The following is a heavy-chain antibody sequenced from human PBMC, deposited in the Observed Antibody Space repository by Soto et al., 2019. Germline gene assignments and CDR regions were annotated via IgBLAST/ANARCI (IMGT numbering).Heavy chain of an antibody. CDR1: GGSFSGYY. J-gene: IGHJ4*02. CDR2: INHSGST. Sequence: QVQLQQWGAGLLKPSETLSLTCAVYGGSFSGYYWSWIRQPPGKGLESIGEINHSGSTNYNPSLKSRVTISVDTSMIQCCLKLSSVPAADTAVYYCARGTSWVGEFLYYFDYWGQGTLVTVSS. D-gene: IGHD3-10*01. CDR3: ARGTSWVGEFLYYFDY. V-gene: IGHV4-34*01.